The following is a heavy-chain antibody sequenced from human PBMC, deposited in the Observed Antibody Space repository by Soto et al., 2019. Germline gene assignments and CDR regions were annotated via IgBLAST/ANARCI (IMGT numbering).Heavy chain of an antibody. V-gene: IGHV4-31*03. CDR2: IYYSGST. Sequence: QVQLQESGPGLVKPSQTLSLTCTVSGGSISSGGYYWSWIRQHPGKGLEWIGYIYYSGSTYYNPSLKSRVTISVYTSKNQFSLKLSSVTAADTAVYDCSTGIGLLRYSSSWYDYWGQGTLVTVSS. CDR1: GGSISSGGYY. J-gene: IGHJ4*02. CDR3: STGIGLLRYSSSWYDY. D-gene: IGHD6-13*01.